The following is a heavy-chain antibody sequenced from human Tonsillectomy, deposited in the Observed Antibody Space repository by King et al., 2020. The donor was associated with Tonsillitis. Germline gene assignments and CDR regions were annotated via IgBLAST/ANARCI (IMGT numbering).Heavy chain of an antibody. CDR2: IYPGDSDS. V-gene: IGHV5-51*01. D-gene: IGHD3-10*01. Sequence: QMGQSGAEVKKPGESLKISCKGSGDSVTSDWIGWGSQMPGKGLEWMAIIYPGDSDSRYSPSFQGQVTISADKSISTAYLQWSGLKASDTAMYYCARLKPGRGGPDAFDIWGQGTMVTVSS. CDR1: GDSVTSDW. CDR3: ARLKPGRGGPDAFDI. J-gene: IGHJ3*02.